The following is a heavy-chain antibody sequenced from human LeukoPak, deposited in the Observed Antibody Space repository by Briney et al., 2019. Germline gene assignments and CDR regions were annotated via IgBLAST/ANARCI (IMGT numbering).Heavy chain of an antibody. Sequence: GGSLRLSCTASGFTFSTYAMTWVRQAPGKGLDWVSGIGASGADTYYADSAKGRFTVSRDNSKNTLYLQMSSLRADDTAVYFCAKRPRDSSGYYLGAFDGWGQGATVTVSS. CDR2: IGASGADT. CDR1: GFTFSTYA. D-gene: IGHD3-22*01. J-gene: IGHJ3*01. CDR3: AKRPRDSSGYYLGAFDG. V-gene: IGHV3-23*01.